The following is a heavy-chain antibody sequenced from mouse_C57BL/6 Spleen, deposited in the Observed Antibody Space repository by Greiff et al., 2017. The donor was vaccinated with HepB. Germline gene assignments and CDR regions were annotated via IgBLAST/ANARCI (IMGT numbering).Heavy chain of an antibody. J-gene: IGHJ2*01. Sequence: EVQLQQSGPGLVKPSQSLSLTCSVTGYSITSGYSWNWIRQFPVNKLECMGYISYNGSNNYNPSLKNRNSITRDTSKNQFFLKFNSVTTEDTATYYCARVRYYFDYWGQGTTLTVSS. CDR2: ISYNGSN. CDR1: GYSITSGYS. V-gene: IGHV3-6*01. CDR3: ARVRYYFDY.